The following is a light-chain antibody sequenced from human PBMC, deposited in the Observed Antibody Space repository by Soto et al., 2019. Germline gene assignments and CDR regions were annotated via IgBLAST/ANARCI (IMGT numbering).Light chain of an antibody. V-gene: IGKV3-15*01. CDR3: QQYSNWPSWT. CDR2: GAS. Sequence: EKVMPQSPATLSMSPGERATLSCRASQSVSSFLAWYQQKPGQAPRLLIYGASTRATGIPARFSGSGSGTEFTLTISSLQSEDFAVYYCQQYSNWPSWTFGQGTKV. CDR1: QSVSSF. J-gene: IGKJ1*01.